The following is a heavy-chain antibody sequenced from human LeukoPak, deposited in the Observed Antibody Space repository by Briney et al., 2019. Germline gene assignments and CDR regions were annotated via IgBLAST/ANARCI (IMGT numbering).Heavy chain of an antibody. J-gene: IGHJ4*02. D-gene: IGHD5-24*01. Sequence: GASVKVSCKASGYTFTCYYMHWVRQAPGQGLEWMGRINPNSGGTNYAQKFQGRVTMTRDTSISTAYMELSRLRSDDTAVYYCARGGWLQSTYYFDYWGQGTLVTVSS. V-gene: IGHV1-2*06. CDR2: INPNSGGT. CDR1: GYTFTCYY. CDR3: ARGGWLQSTYYFDY.